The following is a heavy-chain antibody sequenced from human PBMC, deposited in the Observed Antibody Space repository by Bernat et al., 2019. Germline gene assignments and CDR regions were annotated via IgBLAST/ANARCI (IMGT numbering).Heavy chain of an antibody. CDR3: TKGRAAYTYGLPDY. D-gene: IGHD5-18*01. Sequence: EVQLLESGGGLVPPGGSVRLSCTASGFTFSNYAMGWVRQAPGKGLEWLSFISGPGVSTYFTDSVKGRFTISRDNSKNTLYLQMNSLRAEDTAVYYCTKGRAAYTYGLPDYWGQGTLVTVSS. CDR2: ISGPGVST. CDR1: GFTFSNYA. J-gene: IGHJ4*02. V-gene: IGHV3-23*01.